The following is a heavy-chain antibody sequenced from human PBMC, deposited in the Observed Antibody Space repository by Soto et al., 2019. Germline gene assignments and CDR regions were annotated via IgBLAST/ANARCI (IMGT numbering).Heavy chain of an antibody. CDR1: GFTFIDYY. Sequence: QVQLVESGGGLVKPGGSLRLSCAASGFTFIDYYMSWIRPAPGKGLEWVSYISSSSSYTNYADSVKGRFTISRDNAKNSLYLQMNSLTAEDTAVYYCARSRRESDYWGQGTLVTVSS. CDR2: ISSSSSYT. D-gene: IGHD3-10*01. V-gene: IGHV3-11*06. CDR3: ARSRRESDY. J-gene: IGHJ4*02.